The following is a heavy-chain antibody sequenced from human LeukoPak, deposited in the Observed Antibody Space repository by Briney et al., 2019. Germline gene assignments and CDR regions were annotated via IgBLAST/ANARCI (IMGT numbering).Heavy chain of an antibody. CDR1: GFTFSSYA. J-gene: IGHJ4*02. CDR3: ASAFCSGGGCYQHYFDY. D-gene: IGHD2-15*01. Sequence: GGSLRLSCAASGFTFSSYAMHWVRQAPGKGLEWVSSVSSSSTYIYYADSVKGRFTISRDNAKNSLYLQMGSLRAEDTAVYYCASAFCSGGGCYQHYFDYWGQGTLVTVSS. CDR2: VSSSSTYI. V-gene: IGHV3-21*01.